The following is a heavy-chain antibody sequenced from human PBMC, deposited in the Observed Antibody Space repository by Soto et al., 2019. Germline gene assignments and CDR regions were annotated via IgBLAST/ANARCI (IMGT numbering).Heavy chain of an antibody. Sequence: PSETLSLTCTVSGGSISSGGYYWSWIRQHPGKGLEWIGYIYYSGSTYYNPSLKSRATISVDTSKNQFSLKLSSVTAADTAVYYCASSSPLGGNDAFDIWGKGTMVTVSS. CDR1: GGSISSGGYY. D-gene: IGHD2-15*01. CDR2: IYYSGST. J-gene: IGHJ3*02. CDR3: ASSSPLGGNDAFDI. V-gene: IGHV4-31*03.